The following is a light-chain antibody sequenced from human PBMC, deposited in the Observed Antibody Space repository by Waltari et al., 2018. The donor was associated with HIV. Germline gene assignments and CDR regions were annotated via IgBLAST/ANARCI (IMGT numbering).Light chain of an antibody. J-gene: IGLJ1*01. CDR1: SSDVGGYHY. CDR3: SSYTSNSRV. CDR2: DVT. Sequence: QSALTPPASVSGSRGQSITISCTGTSSDVGGYHYVSWYQQHPGKAPKRMIDDVTNRPSGVSYRCSGSKSGNATALTISGLQAEDEADYYGSSYTSNSRVFGTGTKVTVL. V-gene: IGLV2-14*03.